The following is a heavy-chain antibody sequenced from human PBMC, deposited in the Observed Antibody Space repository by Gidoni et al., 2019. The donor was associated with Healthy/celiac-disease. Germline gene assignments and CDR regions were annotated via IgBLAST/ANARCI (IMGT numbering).Heavy chain of an antibody. J-gene: IGHJ5*02. Sequence: QVQLQQWGAGLLKPSETLSLTCAVYGGSFSGYYWSWIRQPPGKGLEWIGEINHSGSTNYNPSLKSRVTISVDTSKNQFSLKLSSVTAADTAVYYCARLPPRLMVRGVPNWFDPWGQGTLVTVSS. V-gene: IGHV4-34*01. CDR2: INHSGST. D-gene: IGHD3-10*01. CDR3: ARLPPRLMVRGVPNWFDP. CDR1: GGSFSGYY.